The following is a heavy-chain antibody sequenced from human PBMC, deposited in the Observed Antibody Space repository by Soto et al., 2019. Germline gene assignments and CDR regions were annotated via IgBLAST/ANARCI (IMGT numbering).Heavy chain of an antibody. CDR3: AKDPNCSSTSCLGWFDP. CDR2: ISWNSGSI. D-gene: IGHD2-2*01. Sequence: GGSLRLSCAASGFTFDDYAMHWVRQAPGKGLEWVSGISWNSGSIGYADSVKGRFTISRDNAKNSLYLQMNSLRAEDTALYYCAKDPNCSSTSCLGWFDPWGQGTLVTVSS. V-gene: IGHV3-9*01. J-gene: IGHJ5*02. CDR1: GFTFDDYA.